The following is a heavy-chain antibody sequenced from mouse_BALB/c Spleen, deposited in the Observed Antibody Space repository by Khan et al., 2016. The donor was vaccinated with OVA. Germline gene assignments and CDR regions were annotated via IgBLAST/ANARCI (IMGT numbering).Heavy chain of an antibody. Sequence: QVQLKQSGPGLVAPSQSLSITCTVSGFSLADYAVSWIRRPPGKGRDWLGVILGGGSKYYTSALKSRLSISKDNTKSPVFLKMNSLQTDDTAMYYCAKYPPYYAMDYWGQGTSVTVSS. V-gene: IGHV2-6-5*01. CDR1: GFSLADYA. J-gene: IGHJ4*01. CDR2: ILGGGSK. CDR3: AKYPPYYAMDY.